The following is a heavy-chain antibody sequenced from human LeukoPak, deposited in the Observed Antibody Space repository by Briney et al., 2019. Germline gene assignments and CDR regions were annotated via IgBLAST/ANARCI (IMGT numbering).Heavy chain of an antibody. CDR1: GFTFRNYV. V-gene: IGHV3-30*03. J-gene: IGHJ4*02. CDR2: ISYDGSNK. Sequence: PGGSLRLSCAASGFTFRNYVIHWVRQAPGKGLEWVAVISYDGSNKYYADSVKGRFTISRDTSKNTLFLQMDSLRAEDTAMYYCARESAAAGKTFDYWGQGTMVTVSS. D-gene: IGHD6-13*01. CDR3: ARESAAAGKTFDY.